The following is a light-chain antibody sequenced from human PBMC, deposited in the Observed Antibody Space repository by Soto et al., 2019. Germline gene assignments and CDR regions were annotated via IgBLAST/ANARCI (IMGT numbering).Light chain of an antibody. CDR1: HNIERW. CDR2: DAS. Sequence: DIQMTQSPSSLSASVGNRVSITCRASHNIERWMAWYQQKPGKAPSLLIFDASTLHSGVPSRFSGSGSGTEFTLTISSLQPDDFATYYCQQYNSYSFGQGTKVDIK. CDR3: QQYNSYS. V-gene: IGKV1-5*01. J-gene: IGKJ1*01.